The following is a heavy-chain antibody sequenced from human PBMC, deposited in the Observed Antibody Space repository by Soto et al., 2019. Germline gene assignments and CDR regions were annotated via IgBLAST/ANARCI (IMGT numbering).Heavy chain of an antibody. Sequence: QVQLQESGPGLVKPSQTLSLTCTVSVGSLSSVGYYWSWIRQHTGKGLEWIGYIYYSGSTYYNPSLQSRVTISVDLSKNQFSLKLSSVTAADTAVYYCARVTSSYYYGSGGMVEYWGQGTLVSVSS. D-gene: IGHD3-10*01. CDR3: ARVTSSYYYGSGGMVEY. J-gene: IGHJ4*02. CDR1: VGSLSSVGYY. CDR2: IYYSGST. V-gene: IGHV4-31*03.